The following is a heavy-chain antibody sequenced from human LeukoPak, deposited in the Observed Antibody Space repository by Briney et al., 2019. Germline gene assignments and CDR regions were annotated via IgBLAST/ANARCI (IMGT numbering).Heavy chain of an antibody. Sequence: PGGSLRLSCAASGLTFSSYWMSWVRQAPGKGLEWVANIKQDGSEKHYVDSVTGRFTISRDNSKNTLYLQMNSLRAEDTAVYYCAKSRSSTSSHFDYWGQGTLVTVSS. V-gene: IGHV3-7*03. CDR3: AKSRSSTSSHFDY. CDR1: GLTFSSYW. CDR2: IKQDGSEK. J-gene: IGHJ4*02. D-gene: IGHD2-2*01.